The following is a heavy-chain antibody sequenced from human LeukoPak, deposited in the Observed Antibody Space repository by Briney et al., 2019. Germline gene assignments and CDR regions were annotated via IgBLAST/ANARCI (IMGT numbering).Heavy chain of an antibody. Sequence: ASVKVSCKASGGTFSSYAISWVRQAPGQGLEWMGGIIPIFGTANFAQKFQGRVTITTDESTSTAYMELSSLRSEDTAVYYCASGGAIFGVVTFFDYWGQGTLVTVSS. CDR1: GGTFSSYA. J-gene: IGHJ4*02. D-gene: IGHD3-3*01. CDR2: IIPIFGTA. V-gene: IGHV1-69*05. CDR3: ASGGAIFGVVTFFDY.